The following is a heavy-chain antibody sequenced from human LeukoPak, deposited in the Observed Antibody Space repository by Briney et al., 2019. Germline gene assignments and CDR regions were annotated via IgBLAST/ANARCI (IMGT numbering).Heavy chain of an antibody. D-gene: IGHD2-2*01. CDR3: SRGEACTSTRCLYYYYMDV. CDR1: GYTFSGYY. CDR2: INPNSGGI. V-gene: IGHV1-2*02. J-gene: IGHJ6*03. Sequence: ASVKVSCKPSGYTFSGYYIHWVRQAPGQGLEWMGWINPNSGGINYAQKFQGRVTMTRDTSISTAYMELSTLGSDDTAVYYCSRGEACTSTRCLYYYYMDVWGKGTTVTVS.